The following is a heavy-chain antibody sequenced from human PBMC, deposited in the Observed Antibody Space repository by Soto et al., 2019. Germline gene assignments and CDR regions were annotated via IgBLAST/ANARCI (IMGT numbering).Heavy chain of an antibody. J-gene: IGHJ6*02. Sequence: GDSLRISCTGSEYIFTSYWIGWGRPMPGKGLEWMGIIYPGDSDTRYSPSFQGQVTISADKSSSTAYLQWSSLKASDTAMYYCARHHCSSTSCYRGQDYYYYYGMDVWGQGTTVPVS. CDR2: IYPGDSDT. V-gene: IGHV5-51*01. D-gene: IGHD2-2*02. CDR1: EYIFTSYW. CDR3: ARHHCSSTSCYRGQDYYYYYGMDV.